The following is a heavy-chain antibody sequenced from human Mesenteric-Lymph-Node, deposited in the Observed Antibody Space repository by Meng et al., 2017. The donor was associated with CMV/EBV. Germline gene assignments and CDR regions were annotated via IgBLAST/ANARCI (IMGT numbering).Heavy chain of an antibody. CDR3: AKDRADNYDFWTGLPQDYYAMDV. CDR1: GFTFSNYW. J-gene: IGHJ6*01. V-gene: IGHV3-7*03. CDR2: INEDGSVK. Sequence: GGSLRLSCAASGFTFSNYWMIWVRQAPGKGLEWVANINEDGSVKYYVESVKGRFTISRENLRNTVSLQMDSLKAEDTAVYYCAKDRADNYDFWTGLPQDYYAMDVWGQGTTVTVSS. D-gene: IGHD3-3*01.